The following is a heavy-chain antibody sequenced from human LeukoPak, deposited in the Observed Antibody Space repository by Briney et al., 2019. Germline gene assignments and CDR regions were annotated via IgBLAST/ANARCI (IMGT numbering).Heavy chain of an antibody. CDR1: GFTFSSHS. CDR3: AKESSWYPLYFDY. CDR2: ISSSSSTI. D-gene: IGHD6-13*01. J-gene: IGHJ4*02. V-gene: IGHV3-48*01. Sequence: GGSLRLTCAASGFTFSSHSMNWVRQAPGKGLEWVSYISSSSSTIYYADSVKGRFTISRDNAKNSLYLQMNSLRAEDTAVYYCAKESSWYPLYFDYWGQGTLVTVSS.